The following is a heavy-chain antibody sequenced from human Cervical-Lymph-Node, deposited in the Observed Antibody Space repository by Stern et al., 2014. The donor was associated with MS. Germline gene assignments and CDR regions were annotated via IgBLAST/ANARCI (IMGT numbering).Heavy chain of an antibody. V-gene: IGHV2-5*02. CDR1: GFSLSTSGVG. Sequence: QDTLKESGPTLVKPTQTLTLTCTFSGFSLSTSGVGVGWIRQPPGKALEWLAIIYWDADKLYSPSLKNRLTITKDTSKNQVVLTMTNVDPVDTATYYCAHSRVKYCRGGTCYSSLFDYWGQGTLVTVSS. CDR2: IYWDADK. J-gene: IGHJ4*02. CDR3: AHSRVKYCRGGTCYSSLFDY. D-gene: IGHD2-15*01.